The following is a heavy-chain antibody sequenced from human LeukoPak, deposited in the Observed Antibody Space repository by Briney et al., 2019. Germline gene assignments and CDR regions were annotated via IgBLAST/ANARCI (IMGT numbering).Heavy chain of an antibody. J-gene: IGHJ5*02. CDR3: ASCPQYYYDSSGYIGWFDP. D-gene: IGHD3-22*01. Sequence: SVKVSCKASGYTFTSYGISWVRQAPGQGLEWMGGIIPIFGTANYAQKFQGRVTITADESTSTAYMELSSLRSEDTAVYYCASCPQYYYDSSGYIGWFDPWGQGTLVTVSS. CDR1: GYTFTSYG. CDR2: IIPIFGTA. V-gene: IGHV1-69*13.